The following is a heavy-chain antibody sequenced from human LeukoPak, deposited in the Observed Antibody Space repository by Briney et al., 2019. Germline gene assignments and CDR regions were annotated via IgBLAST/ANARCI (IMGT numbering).Heavy chain of an antibody. CDR3: ARGSVQLWLRDTYYYMDA. CDR2: INWNGRIT. Sequence: GESLRLSCAASGFTFDDYAMNWVRQVPGRGLEWVSGINWNGRITEYADSVKDRFTISRQNTKNSLYLYMNNLGGEDTALYFCARGSVQLWLRDTYYYMDAWGKGTTVTVSS. J-gene: IGHJ6*03. V-gene: IGHV3-20*04. CDR1: GFTFDDYA. D-gene: IGHD5-18*01.